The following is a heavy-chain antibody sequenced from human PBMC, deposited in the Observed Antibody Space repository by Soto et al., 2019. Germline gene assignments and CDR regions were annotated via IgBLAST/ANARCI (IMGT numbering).Heavy chain of an antibody. J-gene: IGHJ5*02. CDR1: GGSISSTNW. CDR3: ATAYSSAAVGNWFDP. D-gene: IGHD4-4*01. V-gene: IGHV4-4*02. CDR2: IYYSGST. Sequence: QVQLQESGPGLVKPSGTLSLTCAVSGGSISSTNWWSWVRQPPGKGLEWIGEIYYSGSTNYNPSHKSRVTKSLDKYNNQFSLKRNSETAADTAVFYCATAYSSAAVGNWFDPWGQGTLVTVSS.